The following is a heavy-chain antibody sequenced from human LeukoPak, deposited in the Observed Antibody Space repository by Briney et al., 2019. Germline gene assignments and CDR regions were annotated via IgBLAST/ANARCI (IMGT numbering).Heavy chain of an antibody. CDR1: GFTFSGSA. Sequence: PGGSLRLSCAASGFTFSGSAMHWVRQASGKGLEWVGRIRSKANSYATAYAASVKGRFTISRDDSKNTAYLQMNSLKTEDTAVCYCTRHVYCSSTSCSDPWGQGTLVTVSS. J-gene: IGHJ5*02. D-gene: IGHD2-2*01. V-gene: IGHV3-73*01. CDR2: IRSKANSYAT. CDR3: TRHVYCSSTSCSDP.